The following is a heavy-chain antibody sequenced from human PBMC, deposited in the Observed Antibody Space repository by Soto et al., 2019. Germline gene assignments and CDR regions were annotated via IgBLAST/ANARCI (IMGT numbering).Heavy chain of an antibody. D-gene: IGHD6-19*01. CDR3: ARDRVTMDGTPIEY. J-gene: IGHJ4*02. CDR1: GFTFNNYA. Sequence: EVQLVESGGGLVKPGGSLRLSCVVSGFTFNNYAMNWVRQAPGKGLEWVSCISASSTYIYYADSVKGRFTISRDNTKNSVYLQMNGLRAEDTAVYYCARDRVTMDGTPIEYWGQGTLFTVSS. CDR2: ISASSTYI. V-gene: IGHV3-21*06.